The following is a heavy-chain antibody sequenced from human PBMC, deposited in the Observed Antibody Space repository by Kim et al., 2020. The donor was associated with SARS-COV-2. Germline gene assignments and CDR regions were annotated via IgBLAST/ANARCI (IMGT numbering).Heavy chain of an antibody. CDR2: IIPIFGTA. CDR3: ARGVRVYSGSYSPLAY. CDR1: GGTFSSYA. Sequence: SVKVSCKASGGTFSSYAISWVRQAPGQGLEWMGGIIPIFGTANYAQKFQGRVTITADESTSTAYMELSSLRSEDTAVYYCARGVRVYSGSYSPLAYWGQGTLVTVSS. D-gene: IGHD1-26*01. J-gene: IGHJ4*02. V-gene: IGHV1-69*13.